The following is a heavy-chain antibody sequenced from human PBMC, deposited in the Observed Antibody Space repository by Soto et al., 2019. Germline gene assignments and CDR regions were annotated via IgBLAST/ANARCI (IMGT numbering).Heavy chain of an antibody. J-gene: IGHJ5*02. D-gene: IGHD3-22*01. Sequence: LSLTCTVSGGSISSYYWSWIRQPPGKGLEWIGYIYYSGSTNYNPSLKSRVTISVDTSKNQFSLKLSSVTAADTAVYYCARENYYDSSGLSPWRQRTLVTVSS. V-gene: IGHV4-59*01. CDR2: IYYSGST. CDR3: ARENYYDSSGLSP. CDR1: GGSISSYY.